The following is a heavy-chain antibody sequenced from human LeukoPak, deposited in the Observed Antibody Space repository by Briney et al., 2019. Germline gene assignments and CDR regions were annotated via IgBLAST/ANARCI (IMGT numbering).Heavy chain of an antibody. CDR1: GFTFSSYS. CDR3: ARDWATTVWFDP. CDR2: ISSSSSYI. J-gene: IGHJ5*02. Sequence: PGGSLRLSCAASGFTFSSYSMNWVRQAPGKGLGWVSSISSSSSYIYYADSVKGRFTISRDNAKNSLYLQMNSLRAEDTAVYYCARDWATTVWFDPWGQGTLVTVSS. D-gene: IGHD1-26*01. V-gene: IGHV3-21*01.